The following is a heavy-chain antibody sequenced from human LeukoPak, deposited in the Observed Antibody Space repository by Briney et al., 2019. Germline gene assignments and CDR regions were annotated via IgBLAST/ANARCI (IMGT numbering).Heavy chain of an antibody. CDR3: ARSPTTATIYYYYMDV. V-gene: IGHV3-48*03. D-gene: IGHD4-17*01. J-gene: IGHJ6*03. CDR1: GSTFSSYE. CDR2: ISSSGSTI. Sequence: PGGSLRLSCAASGSTFSSYEMNWVRQAPGKGLEWVSYISSSGSTIYYADSVKGRFTISRDNAKNSLHLQMNSLRAEDTAVYYCARSPTTATIYYYYMDVWGKGTTVTVSS.